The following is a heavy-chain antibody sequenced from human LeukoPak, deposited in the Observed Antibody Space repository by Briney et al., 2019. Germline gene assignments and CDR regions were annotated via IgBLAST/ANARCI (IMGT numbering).Heavy chain of an antibody. CDR3: ASRNFGVVTD. D-gene: IGHD3-3*01. V-gene: IGHV4-59*01. CDR1: GGSIRSYY. J-gene: IGHJ4*02. CDR2: IYYSGST. Sequence: SETLSLTCTVSGGSIRSYYWSWIRQPPGKGLKWIAYIYYSGSTNYNPSLKSRVTISVDTSKNQFSLKLSSVTAADTAVYYCASRNFGVVTDWGQGTLVTVSS.